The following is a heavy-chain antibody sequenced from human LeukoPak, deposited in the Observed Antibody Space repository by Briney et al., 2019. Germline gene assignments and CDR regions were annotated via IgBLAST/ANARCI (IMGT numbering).Heavy chain of an antibody. CDR1: GFAFSSCS. Sequence: GGSLRLSCAASGFAFSSCSMNWVRQVPGKGLEWVSYISSSSSTIYYADSVKGRFTISRDNAKNSLYLQMNSLRAEDTAVYYCARHGYCSGSSCYSTTDYWGQGTLVTVSS. CDR2: ISSSSSTI. V-gene: IGHV3-48*04. CDR3: ARHGYCSGSSCYSTTDY. J-gene: IGHJ4*02. D-gene: IGHD2-15*01.